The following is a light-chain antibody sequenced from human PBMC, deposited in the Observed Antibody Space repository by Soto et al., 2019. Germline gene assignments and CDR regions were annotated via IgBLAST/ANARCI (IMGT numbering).Light chain of an antibody. CDR1: SGSIASNY. V-gene: IGLV6-57*03. CDR2: EDK. Sequence: FMLTQPHSVSESPGKTVTISCTRSSGSIASNYVQWYQQRPGSAPTTVIYEDKQRPSGVPDRFSGSIDTSSNSASLTISGLKPEDEADYYCQSYDNTFVWVFGGGTKLTVL. J-gene: IGLJ3*02. CDR3: QSYDNTFVWV.